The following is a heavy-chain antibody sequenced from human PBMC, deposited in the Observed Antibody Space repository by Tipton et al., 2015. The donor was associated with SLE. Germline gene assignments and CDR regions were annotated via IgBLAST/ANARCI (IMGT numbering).Heavy chain of an antibody. J-gene: IGHJ6*02. CDR3: ARTLGEFWSGYLYYYYGMDV. CDR2: INHSGTT. CDR1: GGSVSGHY. V-gene: IGHV4-34*01. D-gene: IGHD3-3*01. Sequence: TLSLTCAVYGGSVSGHYWSWIRQPPGKGLEWIGEINHSGTTNYNPSLKSRVTISVDTSKNQFSLKLSSVTAADTAVYYCARTLGEFWSGYLYYYYGMDVWGQGTTVTVSS.